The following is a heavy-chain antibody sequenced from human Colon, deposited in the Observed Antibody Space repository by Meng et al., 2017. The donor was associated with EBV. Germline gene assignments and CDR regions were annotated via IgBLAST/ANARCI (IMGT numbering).Heavy chain of an antibody. CDR1: GGSINSGDYY. V-gene: IGHV4-30-4*01. Sequence: QGRLHGSGPGLVKPSQTLSLTCTVSGGSINSGDYYWSWIRQPPGKGLEWIGYIYYTGSTYYNPSLKSRVTISMDTSKNQFSLRLSSVTAADTAVYYCARNYYFDYWGQGTLVTVSS. J-gene: IGHJ4*02. CDR2: IYYTGST. CDR3: ARNYYFDY.